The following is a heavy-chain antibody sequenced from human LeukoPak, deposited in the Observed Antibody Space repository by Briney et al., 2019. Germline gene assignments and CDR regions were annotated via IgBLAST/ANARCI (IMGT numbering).Heavy chain of an antibody. CDR1: TDSLSSHY. Sequence: PSETLSPTCAVSTDSLSSHYWSWVRQPPGKGLEWIGYISYIGSTNYNPSLKSRVTISIDTSKNQFSLRLRSVTAADTAVYYCARDLITVTKGFDIWGQGTMVSVSS. CDR2: ISYIGST. D-gene: IGHD4-17*01. CDR3: ARDLITVTKGFDI. J-gene: IGHJ3*02. V-gene: IGHV4-59*11.